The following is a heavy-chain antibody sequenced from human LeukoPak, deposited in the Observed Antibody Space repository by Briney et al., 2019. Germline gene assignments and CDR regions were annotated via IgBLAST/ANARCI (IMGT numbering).Heavy chain of an antibody. J-gene: IGHJ5*01. Sequence: GGSLRLSCAASEFTFSSYSMNWVRQAPGKGLEWVSCISSGSSTTHYADSVKGRFTISRDNAKNSLYLQMNSLRAEDTAVYYCARDGGEMATILGWFDSWGQGTLVTVSS. CDR1: EFTFSSYS. CDR3: ARDGGEMATILGWFDS. CDR2: ISSGSSTT. D-gene: IGHD5-24*01. V-gene: IGHV3-48*04.